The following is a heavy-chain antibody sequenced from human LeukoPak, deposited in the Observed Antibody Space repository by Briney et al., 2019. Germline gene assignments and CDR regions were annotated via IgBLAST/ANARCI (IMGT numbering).Heavy chain of an antibody. D-gene: IGHD1-26*01. Sequence: PAGGSLRLSCAASGFTFSSYAMTWVRRAPGKGPEWVSTIEVGGAITHYAASVKGWFTISRDTSKKILYLQMDSLRPEDTAVYYCAKPLGGSYLFDRWGQGTLVTVSS. CDR1: GFTFSSYA. CDR3: AKPLGGSYLFDR. J-gene: IGHJ4*02. CDR2: IEVGGAIT. V-gene: IGHV3-23*01.